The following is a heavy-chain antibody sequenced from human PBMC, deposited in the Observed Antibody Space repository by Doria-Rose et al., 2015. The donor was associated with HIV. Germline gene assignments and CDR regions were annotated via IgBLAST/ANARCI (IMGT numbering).Heavy chain of an antibody. CDR2: INHSGSP. CDR3: ASVVTDY. V-gene: IGHV4-34*01. J-gene: IGHJ4*02. CDR1: GGSFSGYY. Sequence: QVQLQQWGAGLLKPSETLSLTCAVYGGSFSGYYWSWIRQPPGKGLEWIGEINHSGSPNDNPSLKSRVTISVDTSKNQFSLKLSSVTAADMAVYYCASVVTDYWGQGTLVTVSS. D-gene: IGHD2-15*01.